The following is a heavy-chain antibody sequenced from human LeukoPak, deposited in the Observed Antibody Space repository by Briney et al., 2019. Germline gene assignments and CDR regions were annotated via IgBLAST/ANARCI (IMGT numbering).Heavy chain of an antibody. CDR3: ARGGYYDLSSAFDI. J-gene: IGHJ3*02. V-gene: IGHV4-34*01. CDR2: INHSGST. D-gene: IGHD3-22*01. CDR1: GGSFSGYY. Sequence: SETLSLTCAVYGGSFSGYYWSWIRQPPGKGLEWIGEINHSGSTNYNPSLKSRVTISVDTSKNQFSLKLSSVTAADTAAYYCARGGYYDLSSAFDIWGQGTMVTVSS.